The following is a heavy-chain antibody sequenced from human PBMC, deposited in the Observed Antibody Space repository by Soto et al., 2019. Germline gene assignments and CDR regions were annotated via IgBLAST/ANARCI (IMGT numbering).Heavy chain of an antibody. CDR2: ITDNGGST. J-gene: IGHJ4*02. CDR1: GFMFSSYV. Sequence: GGSLRLSCAASGFMFSSYVMNWVRQAPGKGLEWVSSITDNGGSTYYADSVKGRFTISRDNSRKILYLQMDSLRADDTAVYYCARDGVGATTYFGYLDYWGQGAPVTVSS. V-gene: IGHV3-23*01. CDR3: ARDGVGATTYFGYLDY. D-gene: IGHD1-26*01.